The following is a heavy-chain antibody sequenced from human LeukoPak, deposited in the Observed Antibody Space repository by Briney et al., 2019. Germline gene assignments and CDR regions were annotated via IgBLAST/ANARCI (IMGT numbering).Heavy chain of an antibody. Sequence: GGSLRLSCAASGFSVSDNFMSWVRQAPGKGLEWVSLIDKGDNTYYADSVKGRFIVSRDNSNNTLYLQMNSLRLEDTAVYYCAREPFRAVMGYWGQGTLVSVSS. V-gene: IGHV3-66*02. D-gene: IGHD1-14*01. J-gene: IGHJ4*02. CDR3: AREPFRAVMGY. CDR2: IDKGDNT. CDR1: GFSVSDNF.